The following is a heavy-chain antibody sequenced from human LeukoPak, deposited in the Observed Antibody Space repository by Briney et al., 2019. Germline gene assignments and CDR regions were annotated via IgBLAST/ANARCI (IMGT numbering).Heavy chain of an antibody. D-gene: IGHD6-13*01. CDR2: ILYDGSNK. V-gene: IGHV3-30-3*01. Sequence: GGSLRLSCVASGFTFSHYSMHWVRQAPGKGLEWVAVILYDGSNKDYADSVKGRFTISRDNSKNTLYLQMNSLRAEDTAVYYCAREGVGSSWYDYWGQGTLVTVSS. J-gene: IGHJ4*02. CDR3: AREGVGSSWYDY. CDR1: GFTFSHYS.